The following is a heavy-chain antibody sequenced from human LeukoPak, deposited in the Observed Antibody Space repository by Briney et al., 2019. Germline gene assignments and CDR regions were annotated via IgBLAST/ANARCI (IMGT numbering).Heavy chain of an antibody. CDR2: IYTSGST. CDR3: ARDQQLLSRAGGGWFDP. V-gene: IGHV4-4*07. J-gene: IGHJ5*02. Sequence: SETLSLTCTVSGGSISSYYWSWIRQPAGKGQEWIGRIYTSGSTNYNPSLKSRVTMSVDTSKNQFSLKLSSVTAADTAVYYGARDQQLLSRAGGGWFDPWGQGTLVTVSS. CDR1: GGSISSYY. D-gene: IGHD2-2*01.